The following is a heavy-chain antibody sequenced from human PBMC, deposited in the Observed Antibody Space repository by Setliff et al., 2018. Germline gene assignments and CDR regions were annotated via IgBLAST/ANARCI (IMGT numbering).Heavy chain of an antibody. D-gene: IGHD2-15*01. CDR1: GGTFSRSA. CDR3: AREKVVVVSATSYHYYMDV. CDR2: IIPIFGTP. Sequence: SVKVSCKASGGTFSRSAISWVRQAPGQGLEWMGGIIPIFGTPTYAQKFQGRVTIIADESTSTTYMELSSLRSEDTAMYCCAREKVVVVSATSYHYYMDVWGKGTTVTVS. J-gene: IGHJ6*03. V-gene: IGHV1-69*13.